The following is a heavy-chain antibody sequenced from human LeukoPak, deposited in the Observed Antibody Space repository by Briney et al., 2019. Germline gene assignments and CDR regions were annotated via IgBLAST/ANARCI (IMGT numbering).Heavy chain of an antibody. Sequence: PGGSLRLSCAASGFTFSSYAMSWVRQAPGKGLEWVSAISGSGGSTYYADSVKGRFTISRDNSKNTLYLQMNSLRAEDTAVCYCANPVLYYDSTGDYFDYWGQGTLVTVSS. CDR1: GFTFSSYA. J-gene: IGHJ4*02. V-gene: IGHV3-23*01. D-gene: IGHD3-22*01. CDR3: ANPVLYYDSTGDYFDY. CDR2: ISGSGGST.